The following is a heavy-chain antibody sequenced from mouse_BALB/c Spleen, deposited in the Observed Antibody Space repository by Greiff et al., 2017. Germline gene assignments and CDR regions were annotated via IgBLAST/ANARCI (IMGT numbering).Heavy chain of an antibody. CDR1: GFTFSSYT. D-gene: IGHD2-1*01. CDR2: ISSGGGNT. Sequence: EVKVEESGGGLVKPGGSLKLSCAASGFTFSSYTMSWVRQTPEKRLEWVATISSGGGNTYYPDSVKGRFTISRDNAKNNLYLQMSSLRSEDTALYYCARLDGNYGYYAMDYWGQGTSVTVSS. CDR3: ARLDGNYGYYAMDY. V-gene: IGHV5-9*03. J-gene: IGHJ4*01.